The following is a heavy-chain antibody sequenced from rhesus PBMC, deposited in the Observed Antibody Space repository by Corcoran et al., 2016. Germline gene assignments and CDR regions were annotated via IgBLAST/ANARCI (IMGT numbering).Heavy chain of an antibody. CDR1: GGSISDSYR. Sequence: QVQLQESGPGVVKPSETLSLTCAVSGGSISDSYRWSWIRQPPGKGLEWIGYIYGSSTSTNYNPSLKSRVNISKDTSKNQFSLKLSSVTAADTAVYYCARDHFMVATGIDYWGQGVLVTVSS. J-gene: IGHJ4*01. CDR3: ARDHFMVATGIDY. CDR2: IYGSSTST. V-gene: IGHV4S10*01. D-gene: IGHD4-4*01.